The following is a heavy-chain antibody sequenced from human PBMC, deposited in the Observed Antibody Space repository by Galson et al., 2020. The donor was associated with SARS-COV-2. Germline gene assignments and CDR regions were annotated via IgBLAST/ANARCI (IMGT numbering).Heavy chain of an antibody. CDR1: GFTFSDYY. CDR2: ISSSSSYT. D-gene: IGHD2-2*01. V-gene: IGHV3-11*06. Sequence: GESLKISCAASGFTFSDYYMSWIRQAPGKGLEWVSYISSSSSYTNYADSVKGRFTISRDNAKNSLYLQMNSLRAEDTAVYYCARTDHYQLLLYYYYMDVWGKGTTVTVSS. CDR3: ARTDHYQLLLYYYYMDV. J-gene: IGHJ6*03.